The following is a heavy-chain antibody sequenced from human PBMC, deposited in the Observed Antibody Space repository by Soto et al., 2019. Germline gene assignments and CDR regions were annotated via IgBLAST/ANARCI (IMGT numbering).Heavy chain of an antibody. CDR3: ARDPGISSGWYYFDY. J-gene: IGHJ4*01. CDR2: VKQDGSEI. Sequence: EVHLVESGGGLVQTGGSLRLSCAASGFTLSNHWKTWVRQAPGKGLEWVASVKQDGSEIYYGDSVKGRFTISRDNAKNSLFLQLNSLRAEDTAMYYCARDPGISSGWYYFDYWGHGTLVTVFS. D-gene: IGHD6-19*01. CDR1: GFTLSNHW. V-gene: IGHV3-7*05.